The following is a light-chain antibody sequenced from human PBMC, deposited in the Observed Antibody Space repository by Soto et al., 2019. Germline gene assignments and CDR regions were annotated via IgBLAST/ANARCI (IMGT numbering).Light chain of an antibody. Sequence: IQLTQSPSSLSASVGDRVTITCRASQGVSSYLAWYQQKSGKAPKLLIYVTSTLQSGVPSRFSGSGSGTDFTLTISSLQPEDFATYYCQQHNSYPLTFGGGTKVEIK. CDR2: VTS. V-gene: IGKV1-9*01. CDR1: QGVSSY. J-gene: IGKJ4*01. CDR3: QQHNSYPLT.